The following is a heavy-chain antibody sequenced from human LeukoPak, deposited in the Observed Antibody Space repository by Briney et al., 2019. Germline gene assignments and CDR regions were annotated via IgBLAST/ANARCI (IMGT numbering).Heavy chain of an antibody. V-gene: IGHV3-23*01. CDR1: GFTFSSYA. Sequence: PGGSLRLSCAASGFTFSSYAMSWVRQAPGKGLEWVSAISGSGARTYYADSVKGRFTISRDNSKNTVELQMNSLRAEDTAVYYCASRSEAFDLWGQGTMVTVSS. D-gene: IGHD1-14*01. J-gene: IGHJ3*01. CDR2: ISGSGART. CDR3: ASRSEAFDL.